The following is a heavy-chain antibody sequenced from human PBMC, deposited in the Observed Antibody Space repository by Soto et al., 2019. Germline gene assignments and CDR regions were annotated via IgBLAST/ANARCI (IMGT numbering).Heavy chain of an antibody. CDR2: IYYSGST. J-gene: IGHJ5*02. CDR1: GGSISSYY. CDR3: ARGRGIAVGRFDP. Sequence: QVQLQESGPGLVKPSETLSLTCTVSGGSISSYYWSWIRQPPGKGLEWIGYIYYSGSTNYNPSLKCRGXXSXAXXENQFSTQRSSVTAADTAVYYCARGRGIAVGRFDPWGQGTLVTVSS. D-gene: IGHD6-19*01. V-gene: IGHV4-59*01.